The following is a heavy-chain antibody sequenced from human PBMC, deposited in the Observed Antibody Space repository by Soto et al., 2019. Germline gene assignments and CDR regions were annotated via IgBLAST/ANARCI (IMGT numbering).Heavy chain of an antibody. CDR1: GDSINDWW. D-gene: IGHD3-10*02. CDR3: ATRPSYVPS. J-gene: IGHJ5*02. V-gene: IGHV4-4*02. CDR2: MFHSRDT. Sequence: QVQLQESGPGLVKPSGTLSLTCVVSGDSINDWWWTWVRQPPGKGLEWFGEMFHSRDTNYNPSITSRVTISMDKSKNQVSLGLTSVSAADTAGYYCATRPSYVPSWGQGTLVTVSS.